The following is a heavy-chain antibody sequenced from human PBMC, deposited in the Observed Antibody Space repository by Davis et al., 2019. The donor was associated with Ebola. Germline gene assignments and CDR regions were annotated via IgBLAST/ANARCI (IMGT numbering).Heavy chain of an antibody. D-gene: IGHD6-19*01. CDR3: AKGSGWYGDYFDY. CDR1: GFTFSSYA. CDR2: ISGSGGST. V-gene: IGHV3-23*01. J-gene: IGHJ4*02. Sequence: GESLKISCAAPGFTFSSYAISWVRQAPGKGLEWVSAISGSGGSTYYADSVKGRFTISRDNSKNTLYLQMNSLRAEDTAVYYCAKGSGWYGDYFDYWGQGTLVTVSS.